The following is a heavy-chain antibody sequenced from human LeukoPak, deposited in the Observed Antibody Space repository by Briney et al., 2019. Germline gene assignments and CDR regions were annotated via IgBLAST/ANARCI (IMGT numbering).Heavy chain of an antibody. CDR1: GFTFSSYS. CDR2: ISSSSSYI. Sequence: GGSLRLSCAASGFTFSSYSMNWVRQAPGKGLEWVSSISSSSSYIYYADSVKGRFTISRDNAKNSLYLQMNSLRAEDTAVYYCARSFGYGVDAFDIWGQGTMVTVSS. D-gene: IGHD5-18*01. J-gene: IGHJ3*02. V-gene: IGHV3-21*01. CDR3: ARSFGYGVDAFDI.